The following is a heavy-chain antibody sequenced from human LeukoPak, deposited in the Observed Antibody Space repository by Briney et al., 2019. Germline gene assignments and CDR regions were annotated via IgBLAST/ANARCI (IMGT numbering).Heavy chain of an antibody. Sequence: SETLSLTCTVSGGSISSSSYYWSWIRQPAGKGLEWIGRIYTGGSTNYNPSLKSRVTISVDTSKNQFSLKLSSVTAADTAVYYCARSTNCDYWGQGTLVTVSS. CDR2: IYTGGST. CDR3: ARSTNCDY. D-gene: IGHD1-1*01. J-gene: IGHJ4*02. V-gene: IGHV4-61*02. CDR1: GGSISSSSYY.